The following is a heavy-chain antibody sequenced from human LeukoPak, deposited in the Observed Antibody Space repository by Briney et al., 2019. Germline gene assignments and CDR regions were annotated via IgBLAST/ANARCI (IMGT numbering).Heavy chain of an antibody. J-gene: IGHJ5*02. D-gene: IGHD3-16*02. CDR1: GGSFSGYY. Sequence: SETLSLTCAVYGGSFSGYYWRWIRQPPGKGLEWIGEINHSGSTNYNPSLNSRVTISVDTSKNQFSLKLSSVTAADTAVYYCARHGGSYVWGSYRKFDPWGQGTLVTVSS. CDR3: ARHGGSYVWGSYRKFDP. CDR2: INHSGST. V-gene: IGHV4-34*01.